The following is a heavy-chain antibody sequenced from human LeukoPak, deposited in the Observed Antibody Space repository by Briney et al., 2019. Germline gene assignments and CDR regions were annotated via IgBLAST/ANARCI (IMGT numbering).Heavy chain of an antibody. Sequence: PSETLSLACSVSGAFSSRYYWSWVRQPLGKGLEWLGSIFYSGHSNYNASLTSRISMSVDTSKAQFSLELTSVTAADTALYYCATGYYEPFDNWGPGTLVTVSS. V-gene: IGHV4-59*12. CDR1: GAFSSRYY. CDR3: ATGYYEPFDN. CDR2: IFYSGHS. J-gene: IGHJ4*02. D-gene: IGHD1-26*01.